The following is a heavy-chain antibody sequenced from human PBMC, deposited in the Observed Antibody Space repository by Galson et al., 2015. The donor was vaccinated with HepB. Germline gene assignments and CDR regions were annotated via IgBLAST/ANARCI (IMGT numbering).Heavy chain of an antibody. CDR2: ISSSSSTI. Sequence: SLRLSCAASGFTFSSYSMNWVRQAPGKGLEWVSYISSSSSTIYYADSVKGRFTISRDNAKNSLYLQMNSLRDEDTAVYYCAREGDYYDSSGYSYYYYYGMDVWGQGTTVTVSS. J-gene: IGHJ6*02. D-gene: IGHD3-22*01. CDR3: AREGDYYDSSGYSYYYYYGMDV. V-gene: IGHV3-48*02. CDR1: GFTFSSYS.